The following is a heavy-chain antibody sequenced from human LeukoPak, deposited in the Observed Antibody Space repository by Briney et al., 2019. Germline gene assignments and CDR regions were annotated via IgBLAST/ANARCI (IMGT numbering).Heavy chain of an antibody. D-gene: IGHD4-23*01. CDR1: GFSFSSYW. V-gene: IGHV3-7*01. Sequence: GGSLRLSCAASGFSFSSYWMSWVRQAPGKGLEWVAKIKRDGSEKYYVDSVKGRFTISRDNAKNSLYLQMNSLRAEDTAMYYCARAYYLVTPFDHWGQGTLVTVSS. J-gene: IGHJ4*02. CDR2: IKRDGSEK. CDR3: ARAYYLVTPFDH.